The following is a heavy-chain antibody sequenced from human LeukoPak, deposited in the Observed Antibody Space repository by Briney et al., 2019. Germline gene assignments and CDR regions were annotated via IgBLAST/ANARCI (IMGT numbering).Heavy chain of an antibody. J-gene: IGHJ4*02. Sequence: SQTLSLTCTVSGGSISSSSYGWGSIRQPTGKGLEWIGSSYYSGSTYYNPSLKSRVTISVDTSKNLFSLRLSSVTASDTAVYYCARHPSFIQAVAGVGIDYWGQGTLVTVCS. V-gene: IGHV4-39*01. CDR2: SYYSGST. D-gene: IGHD6-19*01. CDR1: GGSISSSSYG. CDR3: ARHPSFIQAVAGVGIDY.